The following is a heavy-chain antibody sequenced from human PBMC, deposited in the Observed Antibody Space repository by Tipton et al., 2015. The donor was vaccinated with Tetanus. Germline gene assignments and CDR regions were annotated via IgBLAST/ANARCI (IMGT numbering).Heavy chain of an antibody. V-gene: IGHV6-1*01. CDR1: GDSVSSNSAA. CDR3: ARGRFGIFGVVILDY. Sequence: GLVKPSQTLSLTCAISGDSVSSNSAAWNWIRQSPSRGLEWLGRTYYRSKWYNDYAASVKSRITINPDTSKNQFSLQLNSGTPEDAAVYYCARGRFGIFGVVILDYWGQGTLVTVSS. J-gene: IGHJ4*02. CDR2: TYYRSKWYN. D-gene: IGHD3-3*01.